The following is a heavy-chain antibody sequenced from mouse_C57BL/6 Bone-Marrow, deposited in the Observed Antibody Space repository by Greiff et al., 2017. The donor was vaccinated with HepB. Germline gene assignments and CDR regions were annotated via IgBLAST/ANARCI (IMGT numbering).Heavy chain of an antibody. V-gene: IGHV1-59*01. CDR2: IDPSDSYT. Sequence: VQLQQPGAELVRPGPSVKLSCKASGYTFTSYWMHWVKQRPGQGLEWIGVIDPSDSYTNYNQKFKGKATLTVDTSSSTAYIQLSSLTSEDSAVYYCARGITTVVATDYWGQGTTLTVSS. CDR3: ARGITTVVATDY. J-gene: IGHJ2*01. D-gene: IGHD1-1*01. CDR1: GYTFTSYW.